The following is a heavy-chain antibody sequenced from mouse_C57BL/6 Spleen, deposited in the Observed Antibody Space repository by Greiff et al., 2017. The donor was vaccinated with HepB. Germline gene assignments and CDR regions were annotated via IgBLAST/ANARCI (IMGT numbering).Heavy chain of an antibody. CDR3: ARPDYGTSYAMDY. CDR2: ISSGSSTI. Sequence: EVKVVESGGGLVKPGGSLKLSCAASGFTFSAYGMHWVRQAPEKGLEWVAYISSGSSTIYYADTVKGRFTISRDNAKNTLFLQMTSLRSEDTAMYYWARPDYGTSYAMDYWGQGTSVTVSS. CDR1: GFTFSAYG. J-gene: IGHJ4*01. V-gene: IGHV5-17*01. D-gene: IGHD1-1*01.